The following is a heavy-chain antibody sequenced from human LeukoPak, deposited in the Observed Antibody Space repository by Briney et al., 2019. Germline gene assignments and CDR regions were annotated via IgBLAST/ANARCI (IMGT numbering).Heavy chain of an antibody. D-gene: IGHD2-8*02. CDR3: AKDVLSRYYYYYYMDV. CDR2: ISYDGSNK. Sequence: GRSLRLSCAASGFTFSSYGMHWVRQAPGKGLEWVAVISYDGSNKYYADSVKGRITISRDNSKNTLYLQMNSLRAEDTAVYYCAKDVLSRYYYYYYMDVWGKGTTVTVSS. J-gene: IGHJ6*03. CDR1: GFTFSSYG. V-gene: IGHV3-30*18.